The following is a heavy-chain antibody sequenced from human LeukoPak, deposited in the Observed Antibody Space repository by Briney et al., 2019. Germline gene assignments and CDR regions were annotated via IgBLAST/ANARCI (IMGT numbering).Heavy chain of an antibody. CDR2: TFTGGTT. V-gene: IGHV3-53*01. Sequence: GGSLRLSCGVSGFSVGNNYMNWVRQAPGKGLEWVSATFTGGTTYYADSVKGRFTISRDTSKNTLHLQMNNLRPEDTAVYYCAREGYHNSRGSQSWYTAAWGQGTLVIVSS. J-gene: IGHJ5*02. CDR3: AREGYHNSRGSQSWYTAA. CDR1: GFSVGNNY. D-gene: IGHD2/OR15-2a*01.